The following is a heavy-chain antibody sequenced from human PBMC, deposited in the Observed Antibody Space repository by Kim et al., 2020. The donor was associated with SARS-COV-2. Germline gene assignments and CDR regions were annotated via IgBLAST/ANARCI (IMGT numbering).Heavy chain of an antibody. V-gene: IGHV4-59*01. J-gene: IGHJ4*02. Sequence: NHTPSLKSRVTISVDTSKNQFSLKLSSVTAADTAVYYCASTNSGSYSHDYWGQGTLVTVSS. D-gene: IGHD1-26*01. CDR3: ASTNSGSYSHDY.